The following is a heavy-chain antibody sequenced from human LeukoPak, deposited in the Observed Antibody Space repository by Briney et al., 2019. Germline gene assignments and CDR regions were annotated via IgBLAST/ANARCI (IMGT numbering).Heavy chain of an antibody. J-gene: IGHJ4*02. CDR1: GFTFSSYA. D-gene: IGHD1-1*01. Sequence: GRSLRLSCAASGFTFSSYAMHWVRQAPGKGLEWVAVISYDGSNKYYADSVKGRFTISRDNSKNTLYLQMNSLRAEDTAVYYCARDRVRGTGTTGYWGQGTLVTVSS. CDR3: ARDRVRGTGTTGY. V-gene: IGHV3-30-3*01. CDR2: ISYDGSNK.